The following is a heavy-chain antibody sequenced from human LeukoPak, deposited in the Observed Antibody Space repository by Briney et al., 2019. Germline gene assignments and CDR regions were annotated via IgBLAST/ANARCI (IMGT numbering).Heavy chain of an antibody. V-gene: IGHV4-59*11. CDR3: ARGPSYDILTGYYAPWYYFDY. J-gene: IGHJ4*02. Sequence: SETLSLTCAVSGDSFSSHYWTWIRQSPGTGLEWIGYISHIGRTNYNPSLKSRVTISIDTSKNQFSLKLSSVTAADTAVYYCARGPSYDILTGYYAPWYYFDYWGQGTLVTVSS. CDR1: GDSFSSHY. D-gene: IGHD3-9*01. CDR2: ISHIGRT.